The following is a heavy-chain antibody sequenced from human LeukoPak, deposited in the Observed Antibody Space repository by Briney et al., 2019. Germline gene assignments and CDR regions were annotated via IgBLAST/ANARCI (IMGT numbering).Heavy chain of an antibody. CDR2: MNPNSGNT. V-gene: IGHV1-8*01. D-gene: IGHD3-10*01. CDR3: ARLTMVRGVTPAFDI. CDR1: GYTFTSYD. J-gene: IGHJ3*02. Sequence: ASVKVSCKAPGYTFTSYDINWVRQATGQGLEWMGWMNPNSGNTGYAQKFQGRVTMTRNTSISTAYMELSSLRSEDTAVYYCARLTMVRGVTPAFDIWSQGTMVTVSS.